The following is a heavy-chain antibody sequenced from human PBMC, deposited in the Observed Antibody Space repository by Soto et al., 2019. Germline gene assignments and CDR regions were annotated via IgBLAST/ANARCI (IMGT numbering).Heavy chain of an antibody. CDR2: IYYSGST. V-gene: IGHV4-61*01. J-gene: IGHJ6*02. CDR3: ARHGYYYGSGSYYKDGMDV. Sequence: PSETLSLTCTVSGGSVSSNTYYWSWIRQPPGKGLEYIGYIYYSGSTNYNPSLKSRVTISVDTSKNQFSLKLNSVTAADTAVYYCARHGYYYGSGSYYKDGMDVWGQGPTVTVSS. D-gene: IGHD3-10*01. CDR1: GGSVSSNTYY.